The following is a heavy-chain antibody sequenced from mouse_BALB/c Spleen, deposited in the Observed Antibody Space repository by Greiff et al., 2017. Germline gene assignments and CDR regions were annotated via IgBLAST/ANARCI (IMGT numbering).Heavy chain of an antibody. Sequence: EVQLVESGGGLVQPGGSRKLSCAASGFTFSDYGMAWVRQAPGKGPEWVAFISNLAYSIYYADTVTGRFTISRENAKNTLYLEMSSLRSEDTAMYYCARWLGIDYAMDYWGQGTSVTVSS. V-gene: IGHV5-15*02. J-gene: IGHJ4*01. D-gene: IGHD2-2*01. CDR3: ARWLGIDYAMDY. CDR2: ISNLAYSI. CDR1: GFTFSDYG.